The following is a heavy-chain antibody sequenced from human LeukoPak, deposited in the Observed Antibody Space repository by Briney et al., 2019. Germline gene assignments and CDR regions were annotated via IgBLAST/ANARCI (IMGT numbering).Heavy chain of an antibody. CDR3: AKDLRYCSGGSCYSDAFDI. V-gene: IGHV3-43*02. Sequence: GGSLRLSCAASGFTFDDYAMLWVRQAPGKGLEWVSLISGDGGSTYYADSVKGRFTISRDNSKNSLYLQMNSLRTEDTALYHCAKDLRYCSGGSCYSDAFDIWGQGTMVTVSS. CDR1: GFTFDDYA. D-gene: IGHD2-15*01. CDR2: ISGDGGST. J-gene: IGHJ3*02.